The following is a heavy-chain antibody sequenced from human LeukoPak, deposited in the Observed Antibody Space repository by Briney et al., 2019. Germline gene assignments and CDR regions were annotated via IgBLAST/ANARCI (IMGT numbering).Heavy chain of an antibody. Sequence: SETLSLTCTVSGDSISSYYWTWIRQPPGKTLEWIAYVSYRGSTNYNPSLKSRVTISVGTSKNLFSLELSSVTAADTAVYYCARLRTYCTTTTCYESFDSWGQGTPVTVSS. D-gene: IGHD2-2*01. CDR1: GDSISSYY. V-gene: IGHV4-59*01. J-gene: IGHJ4*02. CDR3: ARLRTYCTTTTCYESFDS. CDR2: VSYRGST.